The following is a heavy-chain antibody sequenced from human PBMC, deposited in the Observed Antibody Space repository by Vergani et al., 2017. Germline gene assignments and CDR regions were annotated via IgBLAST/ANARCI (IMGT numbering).Heavy chain of an antibody. Sequence: QVQLVQSGAEVKTPGASVKVSCKASGYTFTSYYMHWVRQAPGQGLEWMGIINPSGGSTSYAQKFQGRVTMTRDTSTSTVYMELSSLRSEDTAVYYCARGSMVRGVDMSADFDYWGQGTLVTVSS. J-gene: IGHJ4*02. V-gene: IGHV1-46*03. CDR3: ARGSMVRGVDMSADFDY. CDR2: INPSGGST. D-gene: IGHD3-10*01. CDR1: GYTFTSYY.